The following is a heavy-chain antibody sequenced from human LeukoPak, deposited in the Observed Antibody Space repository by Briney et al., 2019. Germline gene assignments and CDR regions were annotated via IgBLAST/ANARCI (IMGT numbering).Heavy chain of an antibody. Sequence: GASVKVSCKASGYTFTSYGISGVRQAPGQGLEWMGWISAYNGNTNYAQKLQGRVTMTTDTSTSTAYMELRSLRSDDTAVYYCARDPDYGDYGDAFDIWGQGTMVTVSS. CDR3: ARDPDYGDYGDAFDI. V-gene: IGHV1-18*01. D-gene: IGHD4-17*01. CDR1: GYTFTSYG. CDR2: ISAYNGNT. J-gene: IGHJ3*02.